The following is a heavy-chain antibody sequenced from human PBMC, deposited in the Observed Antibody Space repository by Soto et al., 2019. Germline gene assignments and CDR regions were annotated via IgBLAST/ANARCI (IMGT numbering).Heavy chain of an antibody. D-gene: IGHD6-19*01. CDR2: ISSSSSYI. Sequence: GGSLRFSCAASGFTFSSYSMNWVRQAPGKGLEWVSSISSSSSYIYYADSVKGRFTISRDNAKNSLYLQMNSLRAEDTAVYYCASSDSGWIFDYWGQGTLVTVSS. J-gene: IGHJ4*02. CDR3: ASSDSGWIFDY. V-gene: IGHV3-21*01. CDR1: GFTFSSYS.